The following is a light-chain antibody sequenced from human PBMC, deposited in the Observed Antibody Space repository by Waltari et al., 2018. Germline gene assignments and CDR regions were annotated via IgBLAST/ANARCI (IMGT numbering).Light chain of an antibody. Sequence: QSALLQPASVSGSPGQSLTIPCPGTGSDVGGYNYVSWYQQHPGKAPKLMIYDVSNRPSGVSNRFSGSKSGNTASLTISGLQAEDEADYYCSSYTSSSTLPYVFGTGTKVTVL. J-gene: IGLJ1*01. CDR1: GSDVGGYNY. V-gene: IGLV2-14*01. CDR2: DVS. CDR3: SSYTSSSTLPYV.